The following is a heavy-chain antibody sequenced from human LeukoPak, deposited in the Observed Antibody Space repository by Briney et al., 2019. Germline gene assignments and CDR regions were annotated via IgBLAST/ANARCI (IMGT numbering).Heavy chain of an antibody. D-gene: IGHD6-19*01. Sequence: SQTLSLTCAISGDSVSNNSAAWNWIRQSPSRGLEWLGRTYYRSKWYNDYAVSVKSRITINPDTSKNQFSLQVNSVTPEDTAVYYCARAPTPIIAVAGSFDYWGQGTLVTVSS. CDR1: GDSVSNNSAA. CDR3: ARAPTPIIAVAGSFDY. CDR2: TYYRSKWYN. V-gene: IGHV6-1*01. J-gene: IGHJ4*02.